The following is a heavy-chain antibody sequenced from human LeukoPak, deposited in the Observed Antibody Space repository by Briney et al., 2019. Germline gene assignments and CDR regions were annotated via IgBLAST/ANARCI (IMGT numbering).Heavy chain of an antibody. V-gene: IGHV3-13*01. D-gene: IGHD1-26*01. CDR2: IGTAGDT. CDR1: GFTFSSYD. Sequence: GGSLRISCAASGFTFSSYDMHWVRQATGKGLEWVSAIGTAGDTYYPGSVKGRFTISRENAKNSLYLQMNSLTAADTAAYYFARGGACETFDFWGQGTLVTVSS. CDR3: ARGGACETFDF. J-gene: IGHJ4*02.